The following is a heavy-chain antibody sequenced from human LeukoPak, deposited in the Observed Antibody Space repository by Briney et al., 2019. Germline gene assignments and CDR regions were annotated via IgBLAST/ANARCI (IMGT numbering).Heavy chain of an antibody. Sequence: SETLSLTCTVSGGSISSYYWSWIRQPAGKGLEWIGRIYTSGSTNYNPSLKSRVTMSVDTSKNQFSLKLSSVTAADTTVYYCARGYYDILTGYYRDYWGQGTLVTVSS. V-gene: IGHV4-4*07. CDR2: IYTSGST. CDR1: GGSISSYY. CDR3: ARGYYDILTGYYRDY. J-gene: IGHJ4*02. D-gene: IGHD3-9*01.